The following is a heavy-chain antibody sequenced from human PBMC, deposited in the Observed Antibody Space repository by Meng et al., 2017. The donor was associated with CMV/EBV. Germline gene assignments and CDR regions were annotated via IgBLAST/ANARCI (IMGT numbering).Heavy chain of an antibody. J-gene: IGHJ4*02. CDR2: ISGSGGST. CDR1: GFTFSSYA. V-gene: IGHV3-23*01. Sequence: GESLRLSCAASGFTFSSYAMSWVRQAPGQGLEWVSAISGSGGSTYYADSVQGRFTISRDTSKNTMYLQMNSLRAEDTAVYYCAKPIVVVPAAIEGGFDYWGQGTLVTVSS. D-gene: IGHD2-2*01. CDR3: AKPIVVVPAAIEGGFDY.